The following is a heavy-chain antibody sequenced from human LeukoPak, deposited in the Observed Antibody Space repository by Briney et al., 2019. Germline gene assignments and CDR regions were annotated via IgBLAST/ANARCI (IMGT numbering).Heavy chain of an antibody. CDR3: VGDPRDGYGHFDY. CDR1: GFSLSGNH. Sequence: PGRSLRLSCLVSGFSLSGNHMNSARQAPGNGLESVSVIYSDGDTYYADPGKGRFTITRDNSKNTLYLKMNSLKPEDTAVYYCVGDPRDGYGHFDYWGQGALVTVSS. CDR2: IYSDGDT. V-gene: IGHV3-66*02. D-gene: IGHD5-24*01. J-gene: IGHJ4*02.